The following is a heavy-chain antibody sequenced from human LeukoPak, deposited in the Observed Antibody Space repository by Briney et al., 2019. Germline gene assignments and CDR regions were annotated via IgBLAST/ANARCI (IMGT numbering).Heavy chain of an antibody. CDR2: ISYDGTNK. CDR3: ARGPLAAVVAAIDY. D-gene: IGHD2-15*01. J-gene: IGHJ4*02. CDR1: RFTFRSYA. Sequence: GRSLRLSCAASRFTFRSYAMHWVRQAPGKGLEWVAFISYDGTNKYYADSVKGRFTISRDNSKNTLFMQMSSLRAEGTAVYYCARGPLAAVVAAIDYWGQGILVTVSS. V-gene: IGHV3-30*04.